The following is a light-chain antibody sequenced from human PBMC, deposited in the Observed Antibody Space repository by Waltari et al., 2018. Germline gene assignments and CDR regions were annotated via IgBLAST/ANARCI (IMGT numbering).Light chain of an antibody. V-gene: IGKV3-20*01. J-gene: IGKJ1*01. CDR2: GAS. Sequence: LVLTQSTGTLSLSPGERATLSCKASQSISSFLVWYQQKPGQAPRLLIYGASTRATGIPERFSGSGSETDFSLNISRLKPEDFAVYYCQHYVRLPVTFDQGTKVEIK. CDR3: QHYVRLPVT. CDR1: QSISSF.